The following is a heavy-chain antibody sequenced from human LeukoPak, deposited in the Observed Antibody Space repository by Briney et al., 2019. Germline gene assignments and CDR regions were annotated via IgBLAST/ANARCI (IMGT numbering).Heavy chain of an antibody. CDR3: ARTPTYYDFWSGYALFDY. CDR2: IIPILGIA. Sequence: ASVEVSCKASGGTFSSYTISWVRQAPGQGLEWMGRIIPILGIANYAQKFQGRVTITADKSTSTAYMGLSSLRSEDTAVYYCARTPTYYDFWSGYALFDYWGQGTLVTVSS. V-gene: IGHV1-69*02. CDR1: GGTFSSYT. J-gene: IGHJ4*02. D-gene: IGHD3-3*01.